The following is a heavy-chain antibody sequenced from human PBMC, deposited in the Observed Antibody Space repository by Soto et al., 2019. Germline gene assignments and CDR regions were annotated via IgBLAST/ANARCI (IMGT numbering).Heavy chain of an antibody. J-gene: IGHJ6*03. Sequence: PGESLKISCKGSGYSFTNYWIAWVRQMPGKGLAWMGIIYPGDSDTRDSPSFQRQVNISADKSINTAYLQWRSLKTAETPMYYGARGTTPHYYSYMDVWGKGTTVTVSS. CDR2: IYPGDSDT. CDR3: ARGTTPHYYSYMDV. V-gene: IGHV5-51*01. CDR1: GYSFTNYW.